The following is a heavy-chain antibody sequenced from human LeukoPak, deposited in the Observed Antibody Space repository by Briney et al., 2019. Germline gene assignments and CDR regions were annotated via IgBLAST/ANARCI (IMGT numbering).Heavy chain of an antibody. D-gene: IGHD4-17*01. CDR2: IYYSGST. CDR1: GGSVSSGNYY. Sequence: PSETLSLTCTVSGGSVSSGNYYWSWIRQPPGKGLEWIGYIYYSGSTNYNPSLKSRVTISVDTSKNQFSLKLSSVTAADTAVYYCARGRLRYYFDYWGQGTLVTVSS. CDR3: ARGRLRYYFDY. V-gene: IGHV4-61*01. J-gene: IGHJ4*02.